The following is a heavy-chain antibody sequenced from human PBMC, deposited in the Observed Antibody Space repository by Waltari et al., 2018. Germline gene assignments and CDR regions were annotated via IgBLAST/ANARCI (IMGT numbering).Heavy chain of an antibody. CDR2: IYYSGRT. CDR1: GGSISSYY. Sequence: QVQLQESGPGLVKPSETLSLTCTVSGGSISSYYWSWIRQPPGKGLEWIGYIYYSGRTNYNPSLKSRVTISVDTSKNQFSLKLSSVTAADTAVYYCARVEGVYPYFDYWGQGTLVTVSS. J-gene: IGHJ4*02. V-gene: IGHV4-59*01. D-gene: IGHD1-1*01. CDR3: ARVEGVYPYFDY.